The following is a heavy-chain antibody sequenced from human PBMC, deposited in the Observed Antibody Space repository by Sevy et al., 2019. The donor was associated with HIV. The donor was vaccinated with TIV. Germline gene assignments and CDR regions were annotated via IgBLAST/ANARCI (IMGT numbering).Heavy chain of an antibody. J-gene: IGHJ6*03. CDR1: GGTFSSYA. CDR2: IIPIFGTA. D-gene: IGHD6-13*01. V-gene: IGHV1-69*13. Sequence: ASVKVSCKASGGTFSSYAISWVRQAPGQGLEWMGGIIPIFGTANYAQKFQGRVTITADESTSTAYMELSSLRSEDTAVYYCARDRDRIAAAGTQNYYYYMDVWGKGTTVSVSS. CDR3: ARDRDRIAAAGTQNYYYYMDV.